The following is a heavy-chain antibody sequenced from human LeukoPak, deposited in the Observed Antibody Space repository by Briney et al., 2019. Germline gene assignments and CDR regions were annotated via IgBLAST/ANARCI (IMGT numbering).Heavy chain of an antibody. D-gene: IGHD3-3*01. CDR3: ARDTTIFGVVLDV. CDR1: GFTFSSYA. V-gene: IGHV3-64*01. J-gene: IGHJ6*04. CDR2: ISSSGGST. Sequence: GGSLRLSCAASGFTFSSYAMHWVRQAPGKGLEYVSAISSSGGSTYYANSVKGRFTISRDNSKNTLYLQMGSLRAEDMAVYYCARDTTIFGVVLDVWGKGTTVTVSS.